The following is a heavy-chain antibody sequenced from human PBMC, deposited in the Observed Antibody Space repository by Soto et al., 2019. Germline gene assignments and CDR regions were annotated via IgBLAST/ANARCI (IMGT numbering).Heavy chain of an antibody. CDR3: ARDWAFTKCWYYYQYGMAV. V-gene: IGHV1-2*04. CDR2: INPNSGGT. CDR1: GYIFTGYY. J-gene: IGHJ6*02. Sequence: GASVKVSCKASGYIFTGYYMHWVRQAPGQGLEWMGWINPNSGGTNYAQKFQGWVTMTRDTSISTAYMELSRLRSDDTAVYYCARDWAFTKCWYYYQYGMAVPAQGTTVPVS. D-gene: IGHD2-8*01.